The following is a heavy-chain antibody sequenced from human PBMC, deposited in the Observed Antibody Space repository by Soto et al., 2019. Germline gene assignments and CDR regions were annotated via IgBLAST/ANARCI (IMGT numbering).Heavy chain of an antibody. J-gene: IGHJ6*02. CDR3: ARDLSGRDYYYYYGMDV. CDR1: GYTFTSYG. Sequence: QVQLVQSGAEVKKPGASVKVSCKASGYTFTSYGISWVRQAPGQGLEWMGWISAYNGNTNYAQKLQGRVTMTTDTSTRTAYMELRSLRSDDTAVYYCARDLSGRDYYYYYGMDVWGQGTTVTVSS. CDR2: ISAYNGNT. V-gene: IGHV1-18*01.